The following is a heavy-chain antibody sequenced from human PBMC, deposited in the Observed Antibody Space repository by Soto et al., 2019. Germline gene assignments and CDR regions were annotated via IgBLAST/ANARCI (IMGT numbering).Heavy chain of an antibody. Sequence: ASVKVSCKASGYTFTSYGISWVRPAPGQGLEWMGWISAYNGNTNYAQKLQGRVTMTTDTSTSTAYMELRSLRSDDTAVYYCARDVGFEQLAGNYYYYGMDVWGQGTTVTVSS. CDR3: ARDVGFEQLAGNYYYYGMDV. CDR1: GYTFTSYG. J-gene: IGHJ6*02. D-gene: IGHD6-6*01. V-gene: IGHV1-18*04. CDR2: ISAYNGNT.